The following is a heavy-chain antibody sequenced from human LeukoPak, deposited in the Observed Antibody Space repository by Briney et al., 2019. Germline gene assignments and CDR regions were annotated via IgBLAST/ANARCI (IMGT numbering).Heavy chain of an antibody. V-gene: IGHV3-74*01. CDR3: ASYRPSREYSSSWSYYYYYMDV. J-gene: IGHJ6*03. CDR1: GFTFSSYW. CDR2: INSDGSNT. D-gene: IGHD6-13*01. Sequence: GGSLRLSCAASGFTFSSYWMNWVRQAPGKGLVWVSRINSDGSNTKYADSVKGRFTISRDNSKNTLYLQMNSLRAEDTAVYYCASYRPSREYSSSWSYYYYYMDVWGKGTTVTVSS.